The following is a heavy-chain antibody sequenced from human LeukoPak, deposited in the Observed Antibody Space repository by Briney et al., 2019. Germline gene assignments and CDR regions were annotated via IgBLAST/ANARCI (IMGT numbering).Heavy chain of an antibody. CDR2: ITTRSTSI. CDR3: ARDGPSSGYYYGGRIFSYFDV. J-gene: IGHJ3*01. V-gene: IGHV3-21*01. CDR1: GVTLSTYG. Sequence: GGSLRLSCAASGVTLSTYGMYWVRQAPGKGLEWVSSITTRSTSIYYADSVKGRFTISRDNAKNSLYLQMNSLRAEDTAVYYCARDGPSSGYYYGGRIFSYFDVRGQGTMVTVSS. D-gene: IGHD3-22*01.